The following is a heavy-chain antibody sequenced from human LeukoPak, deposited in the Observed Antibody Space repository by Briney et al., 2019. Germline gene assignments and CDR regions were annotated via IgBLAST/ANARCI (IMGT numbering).Heavy chain of an antibody. CDR3: ARGYDNNPKFDY. CDR1: GGSIRSYY. J-gene: IGHJ4*02. D-gene: IGHD2-2*01. V-gene: IGHV4-59*01. CDR2: IYYSGST. Sequence: SETMSLTCTVSGGSIRSYYWSWIRQPPGKGLEWIGYIYYSGSTNYSPSLKSRVTISVDTSKNQFSPKLSSVTAADTAVYYCARGYDNNPKFDYWGQGTLVTVSS.